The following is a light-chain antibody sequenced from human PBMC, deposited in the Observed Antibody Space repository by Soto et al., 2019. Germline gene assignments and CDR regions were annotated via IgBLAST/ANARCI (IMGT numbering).Light chain of an antibody. J-gene: IGKJ4*01. CDR3: QQRVNWLT. Sequence: EIVLTQSPATLSLSPGERATLSCRASQSVSSWLAWYQQKPGQAPRLLIYDASNRATGIPARFSGSGSGTDFTLTISRLEPDDFAVYYCQQRVNWLTFGGGTKVEIK. CDR1: QSVSSW. CDR2: DAS. V-gene: IGKV3-11*01.